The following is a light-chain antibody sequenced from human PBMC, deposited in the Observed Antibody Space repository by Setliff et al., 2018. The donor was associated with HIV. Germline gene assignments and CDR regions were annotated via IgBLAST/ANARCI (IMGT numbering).Light chain of an antibody. CDR2: DVT. CDR1: SSDVGGYNY. Sequence: QSALTQPASESGSPGQSITISCTGTSSDVGGYNYVSCYKQHPDKAPKLIIYDVTKRPSGVSNHFSGSKSDNTASLTISGLQAEDEADYYCSSYTSRTTVVFGGGTKVTVL. CDR3: SSYTSRTTVV. J-gene: IGLJ2*01. V-gene: IGLV2-14*03.